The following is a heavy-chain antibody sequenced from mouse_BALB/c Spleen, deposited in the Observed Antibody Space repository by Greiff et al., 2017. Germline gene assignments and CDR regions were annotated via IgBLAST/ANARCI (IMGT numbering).Heavy chain of an antibody. CDR1: GYSFTSYW. D-gene: IGHD2-4*01. V-gene: IGHV1-5*01. CDR2: IYPGNSDT. J-gene: IGHJ4*01. Sequence: EVKLQESGTVLARPGASVKMSCKASGYSFTSYWMHWVKQRPGQGLEWIGAIYPGNSDTSYNQKFKGKAKLTAVTSASTAYMELSSLTNEDSAVYYCTRLITTRGYAMDYWGQGTSVTVSS. CDR3: TRLITTRGYAMDY.